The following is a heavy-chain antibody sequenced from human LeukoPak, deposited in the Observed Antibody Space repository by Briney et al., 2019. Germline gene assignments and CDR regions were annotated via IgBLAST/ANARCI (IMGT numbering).Heavy chain of an antibody. CDR1: GFTFSNAW. CDR3: TTDEFFYGGNS. D-gene: IGHD4-23*01. J-gene: IGHJ4*02. Sequence: KTGGSLRLSCAASGFTFSNAWMSWVRQAPGKGLEWVGRIKSKTDGGTTDYAAPVKGRFTISRDDSKNTLYLQMNSLKTEDTAVYYCTTDEFFYGGNSWGQGTLVTVSS. CDR2: IKSKTDGGTT. V-gene: IGHV3-15*01.